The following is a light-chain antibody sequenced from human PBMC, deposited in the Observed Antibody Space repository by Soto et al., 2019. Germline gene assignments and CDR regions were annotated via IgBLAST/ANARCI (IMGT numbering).Light chain of an antibody. CDR3: QQYDNLPPFT. CDR1: QDISNY. Sequence: DIQMTQSPSSLSASVGDRVTITCQASQDISNYLNWYQQKPGKAPKLLIYDASNLETGVPSRFSGSVSVTDFTFTISSLQPEDIATYYFQQYDNLPPFTFGPGTKVDIK. J-gene: IGKJ3*01. V-gene: IGKV1-33*01. CDR2: DAS.